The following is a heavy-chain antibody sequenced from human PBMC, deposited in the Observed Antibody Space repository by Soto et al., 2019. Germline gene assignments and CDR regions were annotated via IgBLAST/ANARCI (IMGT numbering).Heavy chain of an antibody. CDR3: ARAYGAYDHFDS. J-gene: IGHJ4*02. CDR1: GGSLSWRECE. V-gene: IGHV4-30-4*01. D-gene: IGHD4-17*01. Sequence: TRSLTWTVLGGSLSWRECEWSWIRQHPGKGGEGISYFYSTGNTYYTPSLRSRVTISVDTAKNNFSVKLSSVTVADTAVYYCARAYGAYDHFDSWGQGTLVTVSS. CDR2: FYSTGNT.